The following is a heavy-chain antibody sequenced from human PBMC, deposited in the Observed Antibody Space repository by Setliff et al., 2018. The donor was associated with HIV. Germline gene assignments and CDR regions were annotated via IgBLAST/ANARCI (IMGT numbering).Heavy chain of an antibody. CDR1: GGFSISNTDY. D-gene: IGHD3-3*01. V-gene: IGHV4-39*01. J-gene: IGHJ4*02. CDR2: IHFSGTT. Sequence: PSETLSLTCTVSGGFSISNTDYWGWIRQSPGKGLEWIGNIHFSGTTYYNPSLKSRVTMFVATSKQQFFLSLASVTAADTALYYCARPSLGIGGGSIFDLRGQGLLVTVSS. CDR3: ARPSLGIGGGSIFDL.